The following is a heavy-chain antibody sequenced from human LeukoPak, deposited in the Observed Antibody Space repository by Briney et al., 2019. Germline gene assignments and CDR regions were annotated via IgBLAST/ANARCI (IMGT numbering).Heavy chain of an antibody. Sequence: GGSLRLSCAASGFIVSSNYMSWVRQAPGKGLEWVSYIGSSGSTVYYADSVKGRFTISRDNAKNSLYMQMESLRDEDTAIYYCARDTLEYSNSPDALDIWGQGTMVTVSS. J-gene: IGHJ3*02. V-gene: IGHV3-11*04. CDR3: ARDTLEYSNSPDALDI. CDR1: GFIVSSNY. D-gene: IGHD4-23*01. CDR2: IGSSGSTV.